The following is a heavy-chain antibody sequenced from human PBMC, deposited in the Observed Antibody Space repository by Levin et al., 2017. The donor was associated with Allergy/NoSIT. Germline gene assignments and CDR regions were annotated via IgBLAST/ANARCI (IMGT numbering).Heavy chain of an antibody. Sequence: SLKISCAASGFTFDDYAMHWVRQAPGKGLEWVSGISWNSGSIGYADSVKGRFTISRDNAKNSLYLQMNSLRAEDTALYYCAKGGCSGYKNPSYSSGWYRRPCGRYYFDYWGQGTLVTVSS. CDR1: GFTFDDYA. V-gene: IGHV3-9*01. J-gene: IGHJ4*02. CDR2: ISWNSGSI. D-gene: IGHD6-19*01. CDR3: AKGGCSGYKNPSYSSGWYRRPCGRYYFDY.